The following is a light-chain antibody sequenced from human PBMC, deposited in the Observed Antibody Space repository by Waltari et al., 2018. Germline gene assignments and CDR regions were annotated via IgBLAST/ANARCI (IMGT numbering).Light chain of an antibody. CDR2: SNN. CDR3: AAWDGGLNGLI. J-gene: IGLJ2*01. Sequence: QSVLSQPPSESGTPGQRVTLPCSATRSNVRSTTVTWYQHLPGTSPKLLIYSNNHRPAGVPDRFSASKSGTSASLAISGLQSEDEGDYYCAAWDGGLNGLIFGGGTKLTVL. V-gene: IGLV1-44*01. CDR1: RSNVRSTT.